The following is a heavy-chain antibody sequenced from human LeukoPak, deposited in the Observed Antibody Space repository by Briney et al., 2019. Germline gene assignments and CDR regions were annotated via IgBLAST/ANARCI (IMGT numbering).Heavy chain of an antibody. J-gene: IGHJ4*02. CDR1: GFTFSSSG. CDR3: AKSPMSTVIPFSFDY. V-gene: IGHV3-23*01. Sequence: PGGSLRLSCVASGFTFSSSGMSWVRQAPGKGLEWVSAISGSGGSTYYADSVKGRFTISRDNSKNTLYLQMNSLRAEDTAVYYCAKSPMSTVIPFSFDYWGQGTLVTVSS. D-gene: IGHD4-17*01. CDR2: ISGSGGST.